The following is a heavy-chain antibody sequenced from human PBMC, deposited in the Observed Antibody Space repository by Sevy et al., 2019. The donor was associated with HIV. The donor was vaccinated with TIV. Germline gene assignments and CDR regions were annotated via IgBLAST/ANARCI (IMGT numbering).Heavy chain of an antibody. CDR3: AKGDSGSCYAAFDY. V-gene: IGHV3-23*01. D-gene: IGHD2-2*01. J-gene: IGHJ4*02. CDR1: GFTFSSYA. CDR2: IGGSDGST. Sequence: GGSLRLSCAASGFTFSSYAMTWVRQAPGKGLEWVSCIGGSDGSTFYADSVKGRFTISRDNSKNTLYLQMNSVRDEDTAVYYCAKGDSGSCYAAFDYWGQGTLVTVSS.